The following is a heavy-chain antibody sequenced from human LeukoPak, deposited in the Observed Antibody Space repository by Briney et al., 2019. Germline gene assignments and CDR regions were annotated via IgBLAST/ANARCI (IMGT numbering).Heavy chain of an antibody. CDR1: GGSISSGGYY. CDR2: IYYSGST. Sequence: SETLSLTCAVYGGSISSGGYYWSWIRQHPGKGLEWIGYIYYSGSTYYNPSLKSRVTISVDTSKNQFSLKLSSVTAADTAVYYCARDLFGSSSFDPWGQGTLVTVSS. CDR3: ARDLFGSSSFDP. D-gene: IGHD6-6*01. J-gene: IGHJ5*02. V-gene: IGHV4-31*11.